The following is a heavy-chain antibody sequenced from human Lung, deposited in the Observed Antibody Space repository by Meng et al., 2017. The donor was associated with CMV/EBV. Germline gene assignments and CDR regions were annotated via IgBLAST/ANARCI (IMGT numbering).Heavy chain of an antibody. Sequence: SXXVSXXPSGYTFTSYGISWVRQAPGQGLEWMGWISAYNGRSNYPQRLQGRVTMTTDTSTSKAYMELRSLRSDDTDMYYCVRDARYTVYDRFDSWGQGTXVTVSS. CDR2: ISAYNGRS. CDR3: VRDARYTVYDRFDS. D-gene: IGHD5/OR15-5a*01. V-gene: IGHV1-18*01. J-gene: IGHJ4*02. CDR1: GYTFTSYG.